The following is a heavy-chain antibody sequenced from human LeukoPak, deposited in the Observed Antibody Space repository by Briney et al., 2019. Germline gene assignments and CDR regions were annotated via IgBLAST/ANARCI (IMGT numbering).Heavy chain of an antibody. CDR1: GFTFTNFW. J-gene: IGHJ3*01. CDR2: SYPGDSDT. Sequence: GESLKISCEASGFTFTNFWIGWVRQMPGKGLEWMGISYPGDSDTRYSPSVQGQVTISVDRSINTAYLQWRSLKASDTALYYCAGHSFETVDAFGFWGHGTTVIVSA. V-gene: IGHV5-51*01. D-gene: IGHD3-9*01. CDR3: AGHSFETVDAFGF.